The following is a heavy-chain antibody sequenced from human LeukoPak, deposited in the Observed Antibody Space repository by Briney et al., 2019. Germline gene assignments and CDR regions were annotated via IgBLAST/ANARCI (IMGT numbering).Heavy chain of an antibody. CDR2: ISSSSSYI. V-gene: IGHV3-21*01. Sequence: GGSLRLSCAASGFTFSSYSMNWVRQAPGKGLEWVSSISSSSSYIYYADSVKGRFTISRDNAKNSLYLQMNSLRAEDTAVYYCARDVSDGSRRNWFDPWGQGTLVTVSS. CDR1: GFTFSSYS. CDR3: ARDVSDGSRRNWFDP. D-gene: IGHD1-26*01. J-gene: IGHJ5*02.